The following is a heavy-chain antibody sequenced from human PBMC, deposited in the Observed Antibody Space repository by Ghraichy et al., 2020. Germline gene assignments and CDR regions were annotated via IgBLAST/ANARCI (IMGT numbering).Heavy chain of an antibody. CDR1: GFIFPNYA. CDR2: ISGSGGRA. CDR3: ARFSRDIVGAAPAAFGMYCDS. Sequence: GGSLRLSCGTSGFIFPNYAMTWVRQAPGKGLEWVSTISGSGGRAYDADSVRGRFTISRDNLKNTLYLQMHSLRADDTAVYYCARFSRDIVGAAPAAFGMYCDSWGQGTLVTVSS. V-gene: IGHV3-23*01. D-gene: IGHD2-2*01. J-gene: IGHJ4*02.